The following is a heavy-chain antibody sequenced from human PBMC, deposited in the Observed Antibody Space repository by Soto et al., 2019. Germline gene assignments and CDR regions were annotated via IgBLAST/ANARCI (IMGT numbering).Heavy chain of an antibody. CDR3: ARQIYDSDTGPNFQYYFDS. D-gene: IGHD3-22*01. CDR2: IDPSDSQT. V-gene: IGHV5-10-1*01. CDR1: GYIFAGYW. J-gene: IGHJ4*02. Sequence: GESLKISCKGSGYIFAGYWITCFRQKPVKGLEWMGRIDPSDSQTYYSPSFRGHVTISATKSITTVFLQWSSLRASDTAMYYCARQIYDSDTGPNFQYYFDSWGQGTPVTVSS.